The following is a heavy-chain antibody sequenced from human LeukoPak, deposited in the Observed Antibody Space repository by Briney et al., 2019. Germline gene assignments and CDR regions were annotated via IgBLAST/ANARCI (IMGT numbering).Heavy chain of an antibody. CDR3: AKSNYDSSGYMDFFDY. CDR2: ISGSGGST. J-gene: IGHJ4*02. D-gene: IGHD3-22*01. Sequence: GGSLRLSCAASGFTFSSYAMSWVRQAPGKGLEWVSAISGSGGSTYYADSVKGRFTISRDNSKNTLYLQMNSLRAEDTAVYYCAKSNYDSSGYMDFFDYWGQGTLVTVSS. V-gene: IGHV3-23*01. CDR1: GFTFSSYA.